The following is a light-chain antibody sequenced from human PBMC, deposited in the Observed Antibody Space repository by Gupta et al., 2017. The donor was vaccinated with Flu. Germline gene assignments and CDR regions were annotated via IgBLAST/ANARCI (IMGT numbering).Light chain of an antibody. J-gene: IGKJ1*01. V-gene: IGKV3-11*01. CDR3: HQRSNWQT. CDR1: QSINNY. Sequence: VLSQSPGTLYSSPGKRATLSCRASQSINNYIAWYQQKPGQAPRLLIYDAANRAAGTPPRFSGSGSGTDFTLTISSLEPEDSAIYYCHQRSNWQTFGQGTKVEIK. CDR2: DAA.